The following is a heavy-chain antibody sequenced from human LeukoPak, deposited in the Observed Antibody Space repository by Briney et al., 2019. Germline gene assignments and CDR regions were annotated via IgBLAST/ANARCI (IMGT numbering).Heavy chain of an antibody. CDR3: AGGRKYTCGYGVTELGLGYSVY. J-gene: IGHJ4*02. V-gene: IGHV4-59*01. D-gene: IGHD3-22*01. Sequence: SETLSLTCTVSGGSISSYYWNWIRQPPGKGLEWIGYIYYSGTTNYNPSLKRRVSMSVDTSKNQFSLKLSSVTAADTAVYYCAGGRKYTCGYGVTELGLGYSVYWGEGALFPVSS. CDR1: GGSISSYY. CDR2: IYYSGTT.